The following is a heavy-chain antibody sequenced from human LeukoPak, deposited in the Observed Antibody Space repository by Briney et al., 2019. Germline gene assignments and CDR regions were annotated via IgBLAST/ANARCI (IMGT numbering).Heavy chain of an antibody. CDR2: MNPNSGNT. J-gene: IGHJ4*02. Sequence: ASVKVSCKASGYTFTSYDINWVRQATGQGLEWMGWMNPNSGNTGYAQKFQDRVTMTRNTSISTAYMELSSLRSEDTAVYYCARVGTFGGVIDYWGQGTLVTVSS. CDR1: GYTFTSYD. CDR3: ARVGTFGGVIDY. D-gene: IGHD3-16*01. V-gene: IGHV1-8*01.